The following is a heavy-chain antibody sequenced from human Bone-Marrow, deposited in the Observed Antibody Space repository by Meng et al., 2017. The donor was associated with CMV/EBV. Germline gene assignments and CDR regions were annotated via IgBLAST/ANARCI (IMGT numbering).Heavy chain of an antibody. CDR1: GFTFSSYA. CDR3: AKTARGYCSSTSCYNREDSYWYFDL. V-gene: IGHV3-30*04. D-gene: IGHD2-2*02. J-gene: IGHJ2*01. CDR2: ISYDGSNK. Sequence: GGSLRLSCAASGFTFSSYAMHWVRQAPGKGLEWVAVISYDGSNKYYADSVKGRFTISRDNSKNTLYLQMNSLRAEDTAVYYCAKTARGYCSSTSCYNREDSYWYFDLWGRSTLVTVSP.